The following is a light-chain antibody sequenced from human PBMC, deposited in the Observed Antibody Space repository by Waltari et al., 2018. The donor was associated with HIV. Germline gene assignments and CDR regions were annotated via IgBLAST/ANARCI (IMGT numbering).Light chain of an antibody. V-gene: IGLV1-51*01. CDR1: SSSIGQNF. CDR3: ETWDSSLNAGV. Sequence: QSVLTQPPSVSASPGQKVTISCSGRSSSIGQNFVSWFQPLPGTAPKLLLYDNKQGPSGIPDRVPGSMAGTSAALGITAPQTGDEADYYCETWDSSLNAGVFGGGTKVTVL. J-gene: IGLJ2*01. CDR2: DNK.